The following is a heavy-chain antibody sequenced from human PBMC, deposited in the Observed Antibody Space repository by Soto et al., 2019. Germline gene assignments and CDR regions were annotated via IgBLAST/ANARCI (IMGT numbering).Heavy chain of an antibody. CDR1: GFSFRDHS. Sequence: ESGGGLVQPGGSLRLSCAASGFSFRDHSMNWVRQAPGKGLEWISYIRGTTTISYADSVKGRFTISRDNAENSLYLQMNSLRDEDTAVYYCARDLSWAFDHWGQGALVTVSS. V-gene: IGHV3-48*02. CDR2: IRGTTTI. J-gene: IGHJ4*02. D-gene: IGHD6-13*01. CDR3: ARDLSWAFDH.